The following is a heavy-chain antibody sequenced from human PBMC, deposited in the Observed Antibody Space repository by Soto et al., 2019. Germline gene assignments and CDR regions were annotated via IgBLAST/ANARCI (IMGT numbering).Heavy chain of an antibody. CDR3: ARDNGYYDF. CDR1: GYTSTSYY. Sequence: ASVKVSCKASGYTSTSYYMHWVRQAPGQGLEWMAWISTNSGNTHYAERLQGRVTVTLDKTARTAFMEMWGLTSDDTAVYFCARDNGYYDFWGQGTLVTVSS. V-gene: IGHV1-18*04. J-gene: IGHJ4*02. D-gene: IGHD2-8*01. CDR2: ISTNSGNT.